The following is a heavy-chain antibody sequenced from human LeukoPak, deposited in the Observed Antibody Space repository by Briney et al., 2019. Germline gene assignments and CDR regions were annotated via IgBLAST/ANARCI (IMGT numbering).Heavy chain of an antibody. V-gene: IGHV4-59*01. CDR3: ARSMVRGVRPWYFDL. D-gene: IGHD3-10*01. CDR2: IYYSGST. J-gene: IGHJ2*01. CDR1: GGSISSYY. Sequence: PSETLSLTCTVSGGSISSYYWSWIRQPPGKGLEWIGYIYYSGSTNYNPSLKSRVTISVDTSKNQFSLKLSSVTAADTAVYYCARSMVRGVRPWYFDLWGPGSLVTVSS.